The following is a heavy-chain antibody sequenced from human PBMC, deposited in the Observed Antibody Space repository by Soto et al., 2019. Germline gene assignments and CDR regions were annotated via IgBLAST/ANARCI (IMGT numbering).Heavy chain of an antibody. V-gene: IGHV4-34*01. CDR1: GGSFSGYY. Sequence: PSETLSLTCAVYGGSFSGYYWSWIRQPPGKGLEWIGEINHSGSTNYNPSLKSRVTISVDTSKNQFSPKLGSVTAADTALYYCAKDRPRRTSGYFFDYWGQGTPVTVSS. J-gene: IGHJ4*02. CDR2: INHSGST. D-gene: IGHD7-27*01. CDR3: AKDRPRRTSGYFFDY.